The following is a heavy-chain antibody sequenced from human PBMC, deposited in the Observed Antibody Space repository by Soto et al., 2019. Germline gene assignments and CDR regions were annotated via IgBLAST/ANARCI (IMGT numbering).Heavy chain of an antibody. CDR2: IYYSGST. J-gene: IGHJ4*02. D-gene: IGHD4-17*01. CDR1: GGSISSGGYY. Sequence: QVQLQESGPGLVKPSQTLSLTCTVSGGSISSGGYYWRWIRQHPGKGLEWIGYIYYSGSTYYNPSLKRRVTISVDTSKNQFSLKLSSVNDADTAVYYCARSSQSTGAPFDYWGQGTLVTVSS. CDR3: ARSSQSTGAPFDY. V-gene: IGHV4-31*03.